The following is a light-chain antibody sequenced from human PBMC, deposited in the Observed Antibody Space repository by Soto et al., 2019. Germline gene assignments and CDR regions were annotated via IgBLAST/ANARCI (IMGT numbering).Light chain of an antibody. CDR1: QSVSSSY. J-gene: IGKJ1*01. CDR3: QQYGSSPWT. CDR2: DAS. V-gene: IGKV3-20*01. Sequence: EIGLTQSPGTLSLSPGERATLSCRASQSVSSSYLAWYQQKPGQAPRLLIYDASTRATGIPDRISGSGSGTDFTRTISRLEPEDFAVYYCQQYGSSPWTFGQGTRVDIK.